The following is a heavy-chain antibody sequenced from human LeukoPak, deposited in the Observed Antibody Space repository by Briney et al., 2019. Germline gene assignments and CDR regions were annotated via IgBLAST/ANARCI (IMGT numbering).Heavy chain of an antibody. D-gene: IGHD1-26*01. CDR2: VSSSGST. V-gene: IGHV4-4*07. J-gene: IGHJ2*01. Sequence: PSETLSLTCTVSGDSISTYYWTWIRQPAGKGLEWIGRVSSSGSTTYNPSLKSRVTMSLDTSNNQFSLKLNSVTAADTAMYYCASGRGGASDWYFDLWGRGTLVTVSS. CDR3: ASGRGGASDWYFDL. CDR1: GDSISTYY.